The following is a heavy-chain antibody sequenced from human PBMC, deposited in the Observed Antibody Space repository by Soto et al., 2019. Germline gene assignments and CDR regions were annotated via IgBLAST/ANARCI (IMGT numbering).Heavy chain of an antibody. CDR2: IYHSGST. J-gene: IGHJ5*02. CDR3: ARDDYGGNSDEKGLSWFDP. D-gene: IGHD4-17*01. CDR1: GGSISSGGYS. Sequence: SETLSLTCAVSGGSISSGGYSWSWIRQPPGKGLEWIGYIYHSGSTYYNPSLKSRVTISVDRSKNQFSLKLSSVTAADTAVYYCARDDYGGNSDEKGLSWFDPWGQGTLVTVSS. V-gene: IGHV4-30-2*01.